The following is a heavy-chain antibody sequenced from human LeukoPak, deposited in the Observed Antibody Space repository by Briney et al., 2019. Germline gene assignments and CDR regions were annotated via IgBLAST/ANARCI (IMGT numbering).Heavy chain of an antibody. CDR1: GFTFSSYA. Sequence: GGSLRLSCAASGFTFSSYAMSWVRQAPGKGLEWVSAISGSGGSTYYADSVKGRFTISRDNSKNSLYLQMNSLRTEDTALYYCAKGSRRGSLLYAFDIWGQGTMVTVSS. CDR2: ISGSGGST. D-gene: IGHD5-12*01. J-gene: IGHJ3*02. CDR3: AKGSRRGSLLYAFDI. V-gene: IGHV3-23*01.